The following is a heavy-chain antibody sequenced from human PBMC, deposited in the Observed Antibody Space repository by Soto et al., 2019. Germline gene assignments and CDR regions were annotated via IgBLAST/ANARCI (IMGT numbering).Heavy chain of an antibody. J-gene: IGHJ6*02. D-gene: IGHD2-2*01. V-gene: IGHV3-49*04. CDR3: TRDNGYCSSTSCHPYYYYGMDV. Sequence: GGSLRLSCTASGFTSGDYAMSWVRQAPGKGLEWVGFIRSKAYGGTTEYAASVKGRFTISRDDSKSIAYLQMNSLKTEDTAVYYCTRDNGYCSSTSCHPYYYYGMDVWGQGTTVTVSS. CDR1: GFTSGDYA. CDR2: IRSKAYGGTT.